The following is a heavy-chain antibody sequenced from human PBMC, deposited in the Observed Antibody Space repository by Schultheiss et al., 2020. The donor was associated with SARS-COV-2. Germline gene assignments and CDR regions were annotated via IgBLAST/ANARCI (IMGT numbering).Heavy chain of an antibody. CDR3: AKVGVEGNSRILSPYYYMDV. CDR1: GFTFSSYW. V-gene: IGHV3-23*01. Sequence: GGSLRLSCAASGFTFSSYWMHWVRQAPGKGLEWVSAISGSGGSTYYADSVKGRFTISRDNSKNTLYLQMNSLRAEDTAVYYCAKVGVEGNSRILSPYYYMDVWGKGTTVTVSS. D-gene: IGHD2-15*01. CDR2: ISGSGGST. J-gene: IGHJ6*03.